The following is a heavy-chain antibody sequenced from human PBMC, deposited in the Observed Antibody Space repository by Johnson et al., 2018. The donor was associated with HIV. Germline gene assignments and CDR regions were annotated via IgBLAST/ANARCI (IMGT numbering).Heavy chain of an antibody. Sequence: VQLVESGGGLIQPGRSLRLSCAASGFTFDDYAMHWVRQVPGKGLEWVSGISWNSGSIGYADSVKGRFTISRDNAKNSLYLQMNSLRAEDTAVYYCARDRSWIQLWFDAFDIWGQGTMVTVSS. J-gene: IGHJ3*02. CDR1: GFTFDDYA. D-gene: IGHD5-18*01. CDR2: ISWNSGSI. CDR3: ARDRSWIQLWFDAFDI. V-gene: IGHV3-9*01.